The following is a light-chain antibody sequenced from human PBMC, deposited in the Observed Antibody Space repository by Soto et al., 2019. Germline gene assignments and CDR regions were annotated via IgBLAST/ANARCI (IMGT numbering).Light chain of an antibody. V-gene: IGLV1-47*02. CDR1: SSNVGGNY. Sequence: QSVLTQPPSASGTPGQRVTISCSGSSSNVGGNYVYWYQQLPATAPTLLIYSNNQRPSGVPDRFSGSKSGTSASLAISGLRSADEADYYCAAWDDSLSGPVFGGGTKLTVL. CDR3: AAWDDSLSGPV. J-gene: IGLJ2*01. CDR2: SNN.